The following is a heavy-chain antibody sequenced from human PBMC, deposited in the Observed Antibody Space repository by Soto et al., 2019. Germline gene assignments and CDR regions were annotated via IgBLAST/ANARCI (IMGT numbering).Heavy chain of an antibody. CDR1: GGSVSSGSYY. V-gene: IGHV4-61*01. J-gene: IGHJ3*02. CDR2: IYYSGST. CDR3: ARLHPYYYDSSGYYWYAFDI. Sequence: QVQLQESGPGLVKPSETLSLTCTVSGGSVSSGSYYWSWIRQPPGKGLEWIGYIYYSGSTNYNPPLKSRVTISVDTSKNQFSLKLSSVTAADTAVYYCARLHPYYYDSSGYYWYAFDIWGQGTMVTVSS. D-gene: IGHD3-22*01.